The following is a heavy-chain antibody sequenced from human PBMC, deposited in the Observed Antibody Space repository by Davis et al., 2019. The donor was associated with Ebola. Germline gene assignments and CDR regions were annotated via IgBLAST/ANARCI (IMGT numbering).Heavy chain of an antibody. D-gene: IGHD2-21*01. J-gene: IGHJ4*02. V-gene: IGHV3-23*01. CDR3: TRESGRGGASSTDY. CDR1: GFTFSSHA. CDR2: IRGSGSTT. Sequence: GESLKISCAASGFTFSSHAMSWVRQAPGQGLEWVSAIRGSGSTTYYADSVKGRFTISRDNSKDTLYLQMNSLKTDDTAVYYCTRESGRGGASSTDYWGQGTLVTVSS.